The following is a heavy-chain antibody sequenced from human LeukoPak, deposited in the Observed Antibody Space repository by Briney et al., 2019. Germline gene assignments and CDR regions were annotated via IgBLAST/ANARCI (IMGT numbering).Heavy chain of an antibody. CDR3: ARGPGDSSGWWDYYYYGMDV. CDR1: GGTFSSHA. CDR2: IIPIFGTA. J-gene: IGHJ6*02. Sequence: ASVKVSCKASGGTFSSHAISWVRQAPGQGLEWMGGIIPIFGTANYAQKFQGRVTITADESTSTAYMELSSLRSEDTAVYYCARGPGDSSGWWDYYYYGMDVWGQGTTVTVSS. D-gene: IGHD6-19*01. V-gene: IGHV1-69*13.